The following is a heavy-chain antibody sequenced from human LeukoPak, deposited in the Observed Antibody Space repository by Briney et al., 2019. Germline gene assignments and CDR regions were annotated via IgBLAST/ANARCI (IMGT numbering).Heavy chain of an antibody. V-gene: IGHV4-59*04. CDR3: ARHYSSGDWFDP. D-gene: IGHD6-25*01. Sequence: SETLSLTCTVSGGSISNFYWSWIRQPPGKGLEWIGYIHYSGSTYYNPPLKSRVTISVDTSKNQFSLKLSSVTAADTAVYYCARHYSSGDWFDPWGQGTLVTVSS. CDR2: IHYSGST. CDR1: GGSISNFY. J-gene: IGHJ5*02.